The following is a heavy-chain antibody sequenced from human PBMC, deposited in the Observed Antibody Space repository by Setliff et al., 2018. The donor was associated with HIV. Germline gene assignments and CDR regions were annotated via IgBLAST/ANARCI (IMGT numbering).Heavy chain of an antibody. V-gene: IGHV1-46*01. CDR3: ARDFGGRWTFDY. D-gene: IGHD3-10*01. Sequence: ASVKVSCKASGYTFTSDHMHWVRQAPGQGLEWVGMITPGDGHTNYEQKFQGRVTMTRDTSTTTVYMELSSLTSKDTAIYYCARDFGGRWTFDYWGQGTLVTVSS. CDR1: GYTFTSDH. CDR2: ITPGDGHT. J-gene: IGHJ4*02.